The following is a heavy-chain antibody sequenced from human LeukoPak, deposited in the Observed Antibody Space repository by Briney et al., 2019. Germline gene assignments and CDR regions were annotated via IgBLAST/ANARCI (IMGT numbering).Heavy chain of an antibody. CDR1: SGSISSYY. Sequence: PSETLSLTCIVSSGSISSYYWSWIRQPAGKGLEWIGRIYSSGSTNYSPSLKSRVTMSVDTSKNQFSLKLSSVTAADTAVYYCARYSSSWTDALDIWGQGTMVTVSS. CDR2: IYSSGST. J-gene: IGHJ3*02. D-gene: IGHD6-13*01. V-gene: IGHV4-4*07. CDR3: ARYSSSWTDALDI.